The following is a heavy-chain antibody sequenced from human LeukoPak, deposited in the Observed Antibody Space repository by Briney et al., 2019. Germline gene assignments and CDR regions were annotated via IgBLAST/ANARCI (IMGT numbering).Heavy chain of an antibody. J-gene: IGHJ4*02. CDR2: ISAYNGNT. Sequence: ASVKVSCKASGYTFTSYGISWVRQAPGQGLEWMGWISAYNGNTNYAQKLQGRVTMTTDTSTSTAYMELRSLRSDDTAVYFFEQKPAYEILTGYYLFFDYWGQGTLVTVSS. D-gene: IGHD3-9*01. CDR1: GYTFTSYG. V-gene: IGHV1-18*01. CDR3: EQKPAYEILTGYYLFFDY.